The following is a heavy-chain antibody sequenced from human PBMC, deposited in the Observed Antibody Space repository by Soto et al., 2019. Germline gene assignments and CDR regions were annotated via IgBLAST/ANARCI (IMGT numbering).Heavy chain of an antibody. CDR1: RGSFSASG. J-gene: IGHJ4*02. Sequence: QVQLVQSGAEVQKPGSSVKVSCRAARGSFSASGFSWVRQAPGQGLEWVGGFIPIFGTANYAPKFQDRVTMTADESTSTVYMALSSLKSEDTAMYYCARSGYSYGPYIDWGQGTLVTVSS. V-gene: IGHV1-69*01. CDR3: ARSGYSYGPYID. CDR2: FIPIFGTA. D-gene: IGHD5-18*01.